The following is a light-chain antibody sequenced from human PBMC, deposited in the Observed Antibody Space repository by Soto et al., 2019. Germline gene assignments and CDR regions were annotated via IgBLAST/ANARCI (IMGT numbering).Light chain of an antibody. CDR2: DAS. Sequence: DIQMTQSPSTLSASVGDRVTITCRASQSIRTWLAWYQQKPGKAPKFLIYDASILESGVPSRFSGSGSGTEFTLTIRSLQPDDFATYYCQQYSNYPVTFGQGTKLDIK. V-gene: IGKV1-5*01. J-gene: IGKJ2*01. CDR1: QSIRTW. CDR3: QQYSNYPVT.